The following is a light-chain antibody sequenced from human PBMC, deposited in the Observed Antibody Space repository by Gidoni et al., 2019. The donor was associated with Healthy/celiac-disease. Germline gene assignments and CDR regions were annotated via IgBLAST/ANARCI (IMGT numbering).Light chain of an antibody. V-gene: IGKV1-39*01. CDR2: GAS. J-gene: IGKJ1*01. Sequence: DIQMTHSPSSLSASVGDRVTIPCRASQSISSYLNWYQQKPGKAPKLLIYGASSLQSGVPSRFSGSGSGTDFTLTISSLQPEDFATYYCQQSYSTLWTFGQGTKVEIK. CDR1: QSISSY. CDR3: QQSYSTLWT.